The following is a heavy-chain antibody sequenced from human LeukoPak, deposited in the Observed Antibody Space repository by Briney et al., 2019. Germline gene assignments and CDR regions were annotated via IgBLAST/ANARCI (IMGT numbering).Heavy chain of an antibody. CDR2: ISSSSSYI. J-gene: IGHJ4*02. V-gene: IGHV3-21*01. Sequence: GGSLRLSCAASGFTFSSYSMNWVRQAPGKGLEWVSSISSSSSYIYYADSVKGRFTISRDNAKNSLYLQMNSLRAEDTAVYYCARDSCYYGSFDYWGLGTLVTVSS. CDR3: ARDSCYYGSFDY. D-gene: IGHD3-10*01. CDR1: GFTFSSYS.